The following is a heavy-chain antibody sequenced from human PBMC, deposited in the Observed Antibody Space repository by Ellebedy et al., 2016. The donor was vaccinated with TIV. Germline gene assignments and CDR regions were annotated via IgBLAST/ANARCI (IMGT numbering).Heavy chain of an antibody. Sequence: GESLKISXVASGFPLSNYWMHWVRQVPGKGLMWVSRINTDGTTTRYADSVKGRFTISRDNAKNTVFLQMKSLTAEDTTVYYCVRSFGRVFDPWGQGTLVTVSS. V-gene: IGHV3-74*01. CDR1: GFPLSNYW. CDR2: INTDGTTT. D-gene: IGHD3-10*01. CDR3: VRSFGRVFDP. J-gene: IGHJ5*02.